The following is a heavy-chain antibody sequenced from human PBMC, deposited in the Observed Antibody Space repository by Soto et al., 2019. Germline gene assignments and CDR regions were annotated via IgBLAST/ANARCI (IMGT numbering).Heavy chain of an antibody. CDR3: AGYCSSTSCAIGAFDI. Sequence: QVQLVESGGGLVKPGGSLRLSCAASGFTFSDYYMSWIRQAPGKGLEWVSYISSSGSTIYYADSVKGRFTISGDNAKNSLYLQMNSLRAEDTAVYYCAGYCSSTSCAIGAFDIWGQGTMVTVSS. J-gene: IGHJ3*02. V-gene: IGHV3-11*01. CDR1: GFTFSDYY. D-gene: IGHD2-2*01. CDR2: ISSSGSTI.